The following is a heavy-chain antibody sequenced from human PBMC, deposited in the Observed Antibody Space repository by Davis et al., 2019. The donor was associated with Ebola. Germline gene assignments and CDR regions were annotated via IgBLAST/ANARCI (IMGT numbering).Heavy chain of an antibody. CDR3: ARGWLRSGLDV. CDR2: TYYSSSKWYN. J-gene: IGHJ6*04. V-gene: IGHV6-1*01. CDR1: GDSVSSGG. D-gene: IGHD5-12*01. Sequence: PSETLSLTCAISGDSVSSGGWNWIRQSPSRGLEWLGRTYYSSSKWYNDYAVSVKSRITINPDTSKNQFSLQLNSVTPEDTAVYYCARGWLRSGLDVWGKGAAVIVSS.